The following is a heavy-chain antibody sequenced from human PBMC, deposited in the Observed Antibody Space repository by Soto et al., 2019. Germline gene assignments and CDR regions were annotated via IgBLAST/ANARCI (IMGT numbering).Heavy chain of an antibody. V-gene: IGHV1-18*01. J-gene: IGHJ4*02. CDR3: ARDSQGDIAAAGDFDY. CDR2: ISAYNGNT. Sequence: ASVKVSCKASGYTFTSYGISWVRQAPGQGLEWMGWISAYNGNTNYAQKLQGRVTMTTDTSTSTAYKELRSLRSDDTAVYYCARDSQGDIAAAGDFDYWGQGTLVTVSS. CDR1: GYTFTSYG. D-gene: IGHD6-13*01.